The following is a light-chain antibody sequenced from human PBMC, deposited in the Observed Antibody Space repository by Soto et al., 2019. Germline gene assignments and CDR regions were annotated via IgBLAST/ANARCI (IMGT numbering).Light chain of an antibody. CDR3: QQYNIWPRA. Sequence: EIVLTQSPGTLSLSPGERATLSCRASQSVSSSYLAWYQQIHGQAPRLLIYGASTRATGIPARFSGSGSGTEFTLTISSLQSEDFAVYYCQQYNIWPRAFGQGTKVDIK. V-gene: IGKV3-15*01. CDR2: GAS. J-gene: IGKJ1*01. CDR1: QSVSSSY.